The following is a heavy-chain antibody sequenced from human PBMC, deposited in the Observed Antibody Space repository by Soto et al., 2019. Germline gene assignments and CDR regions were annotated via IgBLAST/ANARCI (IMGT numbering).Heavy chain of an antibody. V-gene: IGHV3-48*02. CDR2: ISSTSNIA. CDR3: ASCYGDYEFPCEY. Sequence: EVQLVESGGGLVQPGGSLRLSCEGSGFTFTDYSMLWVRQAPGQGLEWVSYISSTSNIAFYVDSVEGRFTTSRDNAKNSLYLQMNSLRDEDTAVYYCASCYGDYEFPCEYWGQGTLVTVSS. D-gene: IGHD4-17*01. CDR1: GFTFTDYS. J-gene: IGHJ4*02.